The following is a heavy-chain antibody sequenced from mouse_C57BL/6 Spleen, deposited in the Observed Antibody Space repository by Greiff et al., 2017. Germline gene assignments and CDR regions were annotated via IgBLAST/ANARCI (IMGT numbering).Heavy chain of an antibody. CDR3: ASDAGLPAWFAY. Sequence: VKLMESGPGLVAPSQSLSITCTVSGFSLTSYGVDWVRQSPGKGLEWLGVIWGVGSTNYNSALKSRLSISKDNSKSQVFLKMNSLQTDDTAIYYCASDAGLPAWFAYWGQGTLVTVSA. CDR1: GFSLTSYG. CDR2: IWGVGST. J-gene: IGHJ3*01. D-gene: IGHD3-1*01. V-gene: IGHV2-6*01.